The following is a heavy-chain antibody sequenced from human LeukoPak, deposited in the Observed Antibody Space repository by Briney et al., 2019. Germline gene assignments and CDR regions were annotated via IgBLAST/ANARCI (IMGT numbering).Heavy chain of an antibody. D-gene: IGHD6-19*01. CDR2: IYYSGST. CDR1: GGPISSGGYS. J-gene: IGHJ4*02. V-gene: IGHV4-30-4*07. Sequence: SETLSLTCAVSGGPISSGGYSWSWIRQPPGKGREWIGYIYYSGSTYYNPSLKSRVTISVDTSKNQISLKLNSVIAADTAVYFCARESSSGFLNFDSWGQGTLVTVSS. CDR3: ARESSSGFLNFDS.